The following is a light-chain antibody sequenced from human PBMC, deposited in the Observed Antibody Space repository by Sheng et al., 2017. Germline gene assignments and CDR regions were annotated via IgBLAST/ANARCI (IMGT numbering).Light chain of an antibody. V-gene: IGKV1-39*01. CDR2: AAS. J-gene: IGKJ5*01. CDR3: QQSYRTPIT. CDR1: QTISTN. Sequence: DIQMTQSPSSLSASVGDRVTLTCRASQTISTNLIWYQQKPGKAPKVVIYAASSLQSGVPSRFSGSGSGTDFTLTISSLQHEDFATYYCQQSYRTPITFGQGTRLEIK.